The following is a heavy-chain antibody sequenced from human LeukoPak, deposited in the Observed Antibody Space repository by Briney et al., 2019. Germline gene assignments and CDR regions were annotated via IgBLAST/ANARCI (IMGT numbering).Heavy chain of an antibody. Sequence: PSETLSLTCTVSGGSISSYYWSWIRQPPGKGLEWIGYIYYSGSTNYNPSLKSRVTISVDTSKNQFSLKLSSVAAADTAVYYCARVILRTVVTPYVWWFDPWGQGTLVTVSS. CDR3: ARVILRTVVTPYVWWFDP. CDR1: GGSISSYY. CDR2: IYYSGST. D-gene: IGHD4-23*01. V-gene: IGHV4-59*08. J-gene: IGHJ5*02.